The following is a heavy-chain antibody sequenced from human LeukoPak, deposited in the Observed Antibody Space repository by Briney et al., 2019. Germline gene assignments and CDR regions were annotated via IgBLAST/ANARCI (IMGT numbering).Heavy chain of an antibody. CDR3: ASGAIFGVVISGEYYYYMDV. J-gene: IGHJ6*03. V-gene: IGHV1-69*05. CDR1: GGTFSSYA. CDR2: IIPIFGTA. Sequence: SVKASCKASGGTFSSYAISWVRQAPGQGLEWMGGIIPIFGTANYAQKFQGRVTITTDESTSTAYMELSSLRSEDTAVYYCASGAIFGVVISGEYYYYMDVWGKGTTVTVSS. D-gene: IGHD3-3*01.